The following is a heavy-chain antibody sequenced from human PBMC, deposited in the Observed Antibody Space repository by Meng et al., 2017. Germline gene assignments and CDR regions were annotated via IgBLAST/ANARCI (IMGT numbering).Heavy chain of an antibody. D-gene: IGHD5-18*01. Sequence: GESLKISCAASGFTFSGSPMHWVRQASGKGLEWVARIRTKGDNYATAYAASVKGRFTISRDDSKNTAYLQVDSLKTEDTAVYYCTRAFRYGLDDWGQGALVTVSS. CDR2: IRTKGDNYAT. CDR3: TRAFRYGLDD. J-gene: IGHJ4*02. V-gene: IGHV3-73*01. CDR1: GFTFSGSP.